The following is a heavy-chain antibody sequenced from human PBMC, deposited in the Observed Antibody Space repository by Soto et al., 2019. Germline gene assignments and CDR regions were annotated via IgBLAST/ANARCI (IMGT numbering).Heavy chain of an antibody. J-gene: IGHJ4*02. CDR1: GGSISSGGYY. V-gene: IGHV4-31*03. CDR3: ARGSSGRDLYYFDY. Sequence: QVQLQESGPGLVKPSQTLSLTCTVSGGSISSGGYYWSWIRQHPGKGLEWIGYIYYSGSSYYNPSLKSRVTISVDTSKNQFSLKLSSVTAADTAVYYCARGSSGRDLYYFDYWGQGTLVTVSS. CDR2: IYYSGSS. D-gene: IGHD6-25*01.